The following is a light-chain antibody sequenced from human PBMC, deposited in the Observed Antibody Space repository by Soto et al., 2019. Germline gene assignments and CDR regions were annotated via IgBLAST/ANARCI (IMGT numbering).Light chain of an antibody. CDR2: DAS. CDR1: QSISSW. CDR3: QQYYSYPET. Sequence: DIQMTQSPSTLSASVGDRVTITCRASQSISSWLAWYQQKPGKAPKLLIYDASSLESGVPPRFSGSGSWTEFTLTISSLQPDDCATYDGQQYYSYPETVGHGTNLLIK. J-gene: IGKJ2*01. V-gene: IGKV1-5*01.